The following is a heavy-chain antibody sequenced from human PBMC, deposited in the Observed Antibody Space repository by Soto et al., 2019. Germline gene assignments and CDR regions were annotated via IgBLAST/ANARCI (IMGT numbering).Heavy chain of an antibody. CDR2: LSGSGGST. D-gene: IGHD2-15*01. J-gene: IGHJ4*02. Sequence: GGSLRLSCVTSGFTFSSYAMSWVRQAPGKGLEWVSALSGSGGSTFYADSVKGRFTISRDNSKNTVSLQMNSLRAEDTAIYYCARDGYCSGGSCYLNYWGQGTLVTVSS. CDR1: GFTFSSYA. V-gene: IGHV3-23*01. CDR3: ARDGYCSGGSCYLNY.